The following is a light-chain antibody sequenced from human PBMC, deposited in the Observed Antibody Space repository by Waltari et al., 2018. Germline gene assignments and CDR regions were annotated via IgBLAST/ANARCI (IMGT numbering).Light chain of an antibody. CDR1: SRDVGNYNF. V-gene: IGLV2-11*01. Sequence: QSALTQPRSVSGSPGQSVTISCTGTSRDVGNYNFVSWFQHHPGKAPKVMIYDVTERPSGVPDRFSGSKSGYTASLTISRLQADDEADYYCYSYAGSSTFVCGGGTKLTVL. J-gene: IGLJ2*01. CDR2: DVT. CDR3: YSYAGSSTFV.